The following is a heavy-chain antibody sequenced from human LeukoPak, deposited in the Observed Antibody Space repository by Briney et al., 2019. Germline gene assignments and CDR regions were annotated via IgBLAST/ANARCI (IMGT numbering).Heavy chain of an antibody. CDR2: IYHSGST. CDR3: ARYGSRSYGLAYYFDY. CDR1: GGSISSGGYS. V-gene: IGHV4-30-2*01. D-gene: IGHD3-10*01. Sequence: SQTLSLTCAVSGGSISSGGYSWSWIRQPPGKGLEWIGYIYHSGSTYYNPSLKSRVTISVDRSKNQFSLKLSSVTAADTAVYYCARYGSRSYGLAYYFDYWGQGTLVTVSS. J-gene: IGHJ4*02.